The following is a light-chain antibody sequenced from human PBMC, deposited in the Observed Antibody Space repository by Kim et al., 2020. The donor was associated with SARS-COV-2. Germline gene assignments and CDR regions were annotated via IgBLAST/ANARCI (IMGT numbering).Light chain of an antibody. J-gene: IGLJ2*01. CDR1: SSDFGGYNY. Sequence: GQSFTISCTGTSSDFGGYNYVSWYQQYPGKAPKLMIYDVSNRPSGVSNRFSGSKSGNTASLTISGLQAEDEADYYCSSYTSSSTVVFGGGTQLTVL. CDR3: SSYTSSSTVV. CDR2: DVS. V-gene: IGLV2-14*03.